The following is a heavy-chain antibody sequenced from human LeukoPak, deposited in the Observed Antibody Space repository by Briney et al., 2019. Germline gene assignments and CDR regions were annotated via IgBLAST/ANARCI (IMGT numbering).Heavy chain of an antibody. J-gene: IGHJ4*02. V-gene: IGHV3-11*01. D-gene: IGHD6-19*01. CDR3: ARLGGSGWSKDY. Sequence: GGSLRLSCAASGFTFSDYYMSWIRQTPGKGLVWVSYISTSGSITSHADSLKGRFTISRDNAKNSLYLQMNGLRADDTAVYYCARLGGSGWSKDYWGQGTLVTVSS. CDR1: GFTFSDYY. CDR2: ISTSGSIT.